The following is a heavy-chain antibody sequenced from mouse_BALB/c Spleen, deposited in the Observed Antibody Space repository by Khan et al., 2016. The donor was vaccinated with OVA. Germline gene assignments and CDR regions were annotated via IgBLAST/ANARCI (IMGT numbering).Heavy chain of an antibody. J-gene: IGHJ3*01. CDR2: INPNNGGT. D-gene: IGHD2-1*01. V-gene: IGHV1S81*02. CDR1: GYTFTSYY. CDR3: TRSGYGTFAY. Sequence: QVQLQQPGAELVKPGASVRLSCKASGYTFTSYYLYWVKQRPGQGLEWIGDINPNNGGTNFNEKFKNKATLTVDKSSSTAYMQLSSLTSEDSAVYYCTRSGYGTFAYWGQGTLVTVSA.